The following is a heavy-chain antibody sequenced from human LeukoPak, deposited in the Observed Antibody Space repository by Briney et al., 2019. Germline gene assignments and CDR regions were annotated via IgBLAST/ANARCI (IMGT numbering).Heavy chain of an antibody. V-gene: IGHV1-8*01. J-gene: IGHJ4*02. CDR1: GYTFTSYD. CDR3: ARRSRRGKFFDY. CDR2: MNPNSGNT. Sequence: ASVNVSCKASGYTFTSYDINWVRQATGQGLEWMGWMNPNSGNTGYAQKFQGRVTMTRNTSISTAYMELSSLRSEDTAVYYCARRSRRGKFFDYWGQGTLVTVSS.